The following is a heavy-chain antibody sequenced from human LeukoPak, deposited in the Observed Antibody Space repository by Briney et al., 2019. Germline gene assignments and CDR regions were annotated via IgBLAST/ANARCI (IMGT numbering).Heavy chain of an antibody. CDR1: GFTFSGSA. Sequence: GGSLRLSCAASGFTFSGSAMHWVRQASGKGLEWVGRIRSKANSYATAYAASVKGRFTISRDDSKNTAYLQMNSLKTEDTAVYYCTSGGRALDYWGQGTLVTVSS. D-gene: IGHD3-16*01. CDR3: TSGGRALDY. J-gene: IGHJ4*02. V-gene: IGHV3-73*01. CDR2: IRSKANSYAT.